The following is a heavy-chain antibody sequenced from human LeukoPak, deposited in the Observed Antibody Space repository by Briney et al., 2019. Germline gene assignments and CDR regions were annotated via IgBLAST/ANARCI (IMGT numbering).Heavy chain of an antibody. CDR3: ARSMYSSGWWVDY. J-gene: IGHJ4*02. CDR1: GGSISSYY. CDR2: IYYSGST. D-gene: IGHD6-19*01. V-gene: IGHV4-59*01. Sequence: PSETLSLTCTVSGGSISSYYWSWIRQPPGKGLEWIGYIYYSGSTNYNPSLKSRVTISVGTSKNQFSLKLSSVTAADTAVYYCARSMYSSGWWVDYWGQGTLVTVSS.